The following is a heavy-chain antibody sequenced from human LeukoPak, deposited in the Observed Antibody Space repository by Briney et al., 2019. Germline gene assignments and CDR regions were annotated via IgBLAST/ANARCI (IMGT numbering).Heavy chain of an antibody. CDR2: FNRGGKT. Sequence: GGPLKLPCAPPGLTAITNNRGWSGRPPGKELPWVPFFNRGGKTYYADSVKGRFTISRDNSKNTLYLQMNSLRAEDTVVYYCARVSKETRSFGSGSYYVDYWGQGTLVTVSS. CDR1: GLTAITNN. D-gene: IGHD3-10*01. CDR3: ARVSKETRSFGSGSYYVDY. V-gene: IGHV3-53*01. J-gene: IGHJ4*02.